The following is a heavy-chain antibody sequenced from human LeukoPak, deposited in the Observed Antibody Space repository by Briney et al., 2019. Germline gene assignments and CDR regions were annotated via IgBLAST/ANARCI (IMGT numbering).Heavy chain of an antibody. J-gene: IGHJ4*02. CDR1: EFTFNNYG. CDR2: IRYDGETQ. Sequence: PGGSLRLSCSASEFTFNNYGMQWFRQTPGKGLEWVAFIRYDGETQNYADSVKGRFTISRDNSKNTLYLQMNSLRAEDTAVYYCARGAAAGDFDYWGQGTLVTVSS. CDR3: ARGAAAGDFDY. V-gene: IGHV3-30*02. D-gene: IGHD6-13*01.